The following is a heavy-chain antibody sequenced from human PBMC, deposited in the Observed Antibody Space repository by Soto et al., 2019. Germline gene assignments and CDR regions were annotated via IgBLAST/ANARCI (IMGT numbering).Heavy chain of an antibody. D-gene: IGHD6-19*01. J-gene: IGHJ4*02. CDR2: VYAGGFT. CDR1: GFTVSSDY. CDR3: ARGQSSDWEQPVN. V-gene: IGHV3-53*01. Sequence: EVQLVESGGGVIQPGGSLRLSCAASGFTVSSDYMSWVRQAPGKGLEWVSVVYAGGFTYYADSVKGRFTISRDNSKNTLYPQMNSVRVEDTAVYYCARGQSSDWEQPVNWGQGTLVTVSS.